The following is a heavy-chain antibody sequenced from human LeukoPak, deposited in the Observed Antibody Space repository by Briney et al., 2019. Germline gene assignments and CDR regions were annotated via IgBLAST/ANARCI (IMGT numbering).Heavy chain of an antibody. J-gene: IGHJ4*02. Sequence: GEFLKISCKGSGYSFTSYWIGWVRQMPGKGLEWMGIIYPGDSDTRYNPSFQGRVTMSADKSINTAYLPWSTMKASDTAMYYCARHDGAYYGSGSSPFDYWGQGTLVPVST. CDR2: IYPGDSDT. D-gene: IGHD3-10*01. CDR3: ARHDGAYYGSGSSPFDY. V-gene: IGHV5-51*01. CDR1: GYSFTSYW.